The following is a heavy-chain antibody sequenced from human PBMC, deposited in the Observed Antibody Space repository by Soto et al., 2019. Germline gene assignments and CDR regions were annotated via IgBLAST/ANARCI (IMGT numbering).Heavy chain of an antibody. Sequence: PSETLSLTCTVSGGSISSGGYYWSWIRQPPGKALEWMGYIYYSGSTYYNPSLTSRVTISLDTSKSQFSLTLSSVTAADTAVYYCARASGDSSGYSFDYWGQGTLVTVSS. CDR2: IYYSGST. J-gene: IGHJ4*02. CDR3: ARASGDSSGYSFDY. CDR1: GGSISSGGYY. D-gene: IGHD3-22*01. V-gene: IGHV4-30-4*01.